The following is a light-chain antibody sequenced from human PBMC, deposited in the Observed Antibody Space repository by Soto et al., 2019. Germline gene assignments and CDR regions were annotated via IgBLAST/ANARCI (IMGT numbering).Light chain of an antibody. J-gene: IGKJ1*01. CDR2: SAS. Sequence: DIQMTQSPSSLSASVGDRVTITCRASQGINNNLAWFQQKPGKAPRSLIYSASSLQSGVPSKFSGSGSGTEFTLIISGLQPDDSATYYCQQYTNTNNPWMFGQGTKVE. V-gene: IGKV1-16*02. CDR3: QQYTNTNNPWM. CDR1: QGINNN.